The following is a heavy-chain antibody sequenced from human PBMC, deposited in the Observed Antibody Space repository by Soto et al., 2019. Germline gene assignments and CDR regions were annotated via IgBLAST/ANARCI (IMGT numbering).Heavy chain of an antibody. CDR2: VSHSGRT. D-gene: IGHD4-17*01. Sequence: QVHLVESGPGLVKHSETLSLTCTISGCSISPYSWTWIRQSPGKGLEWIGYVSHSGRTFYTPSLKSRLTMSLDTSRSQFSLRLKSVGAADTAVYYCARLLGGYDDYGGWFAPWGQGTLVTVSS. J-gene: IGHJ5*02. CDR3: ARLLGGYDDYGGWFAP. V-gene: IGHV4-59*01. CDR1: GCSISPYS.